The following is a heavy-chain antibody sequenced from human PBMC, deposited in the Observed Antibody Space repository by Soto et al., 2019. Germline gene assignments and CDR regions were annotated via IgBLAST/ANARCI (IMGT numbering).Heavy chain of an antibody. V-gene: IGHV4-39*01. D-gene: IGHD6-13*01. CDR2: IYYRGNT. CDR1: GGSISSGSYY. J-gene: IGHJ4*02. Sequence: QLQLQESGPGLVKPSETLSLTCTVSGGSISSGSYYWGLIRQSPGKGLEWIGSIYYRGNTYYNPSLKSRVTISVDTSKHQFSLKMSSVTATDTAVYYCARHKDTSSRYLLPDNWGQGTLVTVSS. CDR3: ARHKDTSSRYLLPDN.